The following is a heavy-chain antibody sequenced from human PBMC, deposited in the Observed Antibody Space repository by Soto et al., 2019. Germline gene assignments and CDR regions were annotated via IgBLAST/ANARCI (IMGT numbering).Heavy chain of an antibody. V-gene: IGHV3-53*01. CDR2: IYSGGST. Sequence: EVQLVESGGGLIQPGGSLRLSCAASGFTVSSNYMSWVRQAPGKGLEWVSVIYSGGSTYYADSVKGRFTISRDNSKNTLYLQMNSLRAEDTAVYYCARGSKYGSGMYYFDYWGQGTLVTVSS. J-gene: IGHJ4*02. CDR3: ARGSKYGSGMYYFDY. CDR1: GFTVSSNY. D-gene: IGHD3-10*01.